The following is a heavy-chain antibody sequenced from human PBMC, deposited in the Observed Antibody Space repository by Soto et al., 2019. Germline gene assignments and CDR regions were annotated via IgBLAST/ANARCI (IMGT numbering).Heavy chain of an antibody. V-gene: IGHV4-34*01. CDR3: ARGRKLLYCSGGSCYGNFDY. J-gene: IGHJ4*02. CDR2: INHSGST. Sequence: SETLSLTCAVYGGSFSGYYWSWIRQPPGKGLEWIGEINHSGSTNYNPSLKSRVTISVDTSKNQFSLKLSSVTAADTAVYYCARGRKLLYCSGGSCYGNFDYWGQGTLVTVSS. CDR1: GGSFSGYY. D-gene: IGHD2-15*01.